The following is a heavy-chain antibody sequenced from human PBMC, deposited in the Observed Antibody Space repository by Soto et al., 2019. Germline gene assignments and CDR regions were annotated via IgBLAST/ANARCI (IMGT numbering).Heavy chain of an antibody. CDR3: ASYGDYGEVI. Sequence: TLSRTGTVSVGSVSSGDYYWSWIRQPPGKGLEWIGYIYYSGSTYYNPSLKSRVTISVDTSKNQFSLKLSSVTAADTAVYYCASYGDYGEVIWGQGTMVTVSS. J-gene: IGHJ3*02. V-gene: IGHV4-30-4*01. CDR1: VGSVSSGDYY. CDR2: IYYSGST. D-gene: IGHD4-17*01.